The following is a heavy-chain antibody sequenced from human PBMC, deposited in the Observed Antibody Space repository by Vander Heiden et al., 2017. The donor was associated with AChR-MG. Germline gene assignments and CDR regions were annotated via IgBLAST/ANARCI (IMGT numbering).Heavy chain of an antibody. CDR3: ASRTRVRASIGYYYYGMDV. V-gene: IGHV3-48*03. Sequence: EVQLVESGGGLVQPGGSLRLSCAASGFTFSSYEMNWVRQAPGKGLEWVSYISSSGSPIYYADSVKGRFTISRDNAKNSLYLQMNSLRAEDTAVYYCASRTRVRASIGYYYYGMDVWGQGTTVTVSS. CDR2: ISSSGSPI. J-gene: IGHJ6*02. D-gene: IGHD1-1*01. CDR1: GFTFSSYE.